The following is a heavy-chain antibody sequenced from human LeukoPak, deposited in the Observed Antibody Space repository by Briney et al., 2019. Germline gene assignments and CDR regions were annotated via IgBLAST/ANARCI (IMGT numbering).Heavy chain of an antibody. J-gene: IGHJ5*02. CDR2: INPSGIST. CDR3: ARDNSIADRGWWFDP. CDR1: GYIFTNHY. Sequence: ASVKVSCKSSGYIFTNHYMHWVRQAPGQGLEWMGLINPSGISTLYAEKFRGRIIMTRDMSTATDYMELSSLRSEDTAVYYCARDNSIADRGWWFDPWGQGTLGTVSS. V-gene: IGHV1-46*01. D-gene: IGHD4-23*01.